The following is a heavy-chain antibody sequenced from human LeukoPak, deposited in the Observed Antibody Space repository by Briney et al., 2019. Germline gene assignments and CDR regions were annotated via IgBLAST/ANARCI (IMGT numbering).Heavy chain of an antibody. CDR1: GFTFSRYS. V-gene: IGHV3-21*01. J-gene: IGHJ6*03. CDR3: ARGRIQLWRSDYYFMDV. CDR2: ISSSSSYI. Sequence: GGSLRLSCAASGFTFSRYSMNWVRQAPGKGLEWVSSISSSSSYIYYADSVKGRFTISRDNAKNSLYLQMNSLRAEDTAVYYCARGRIQLWRSDYYFMDVWGKGTTVTVSS. D-gene: IGHD5-18*01.